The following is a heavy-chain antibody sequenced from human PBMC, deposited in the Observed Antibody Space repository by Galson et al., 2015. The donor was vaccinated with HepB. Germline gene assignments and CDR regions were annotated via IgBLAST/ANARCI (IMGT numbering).Heavy chain of an antibody. CDR3: ATSTIFGVVTNFDY. CDR1: GYTFTDYA. V-gene: IGHV7-4-1*02. Sequence: SVKVSCKASGYTFTDYAMNWVRQAPGQGLEWMGWITTNTGNPTYAQGFIGRFVFSLDTSVSTAYLQINNLEAEDTAVYYCATSTIFGVVTNFDYWGQGTLVTVSS. CDR2: ITTNTGNP. J-gene: IGHJ4*02. D-gene: IGHD3-3*01.